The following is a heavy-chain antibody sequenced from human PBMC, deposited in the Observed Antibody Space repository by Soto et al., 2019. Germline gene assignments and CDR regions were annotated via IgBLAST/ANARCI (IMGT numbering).Heavy chain of an antibody. D-gene: IGHD6-19*01. CDR2: ISGSGVST. CDR1: GFTFSSYA. CDR3: AKDGGSGGYSSGWYIDY. Sequence: EVQLLESGGGLVQPGGSLRLSCAASGFTFSSYAMSWVRQAPGKGLEWVSAISGSGVSTYYADSVKGRFTISRDNSKTTRYLQMISRRAEDTAVYYCAKDGGSGGYSSGWYIDYWGQGTLVTVSS. V-gene: IGHV3-23*01. J-gene: IGHJ4*02.